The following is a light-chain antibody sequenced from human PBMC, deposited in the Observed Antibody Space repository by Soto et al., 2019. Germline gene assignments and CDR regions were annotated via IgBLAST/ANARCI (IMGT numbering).Light chain of an antibody. CDR2: AAS. CDR3: RRDYDYPQP. V-gene: IGKV1-6*01. J-gene: IGKJ1*01. Sequence: AIQMTQSPSSLSASLGAEVTITCRASQDIGRHLGWYQQKPGKAPRLLISAASHLDTEVPSRFSGGRYGTDFTLTINSVQAEDYATYYCRRDYDYPQPFGQGTKVDIK. CDR1: QDIGRH.